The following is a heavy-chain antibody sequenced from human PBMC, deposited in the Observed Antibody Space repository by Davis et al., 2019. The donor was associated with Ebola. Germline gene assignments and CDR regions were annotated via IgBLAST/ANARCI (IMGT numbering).Heavy chain of an antibody. V-gene: IGHV4-34*01. Sequence: PSETLSLTCAISGGSFSIYDWSWIRQSPGKGLEWIGEINDSGSTNYNPSLKSRVTISVDTSKNQFSLKLSSVTAADTAVYYCARGLSAQEGLDYWGQGTLVTVSS. CDR3: ARGLSAQEGLDY. CDR2: INDSGST. J-gene: IGHJ4*02. CDR1: GGSFSIYD.